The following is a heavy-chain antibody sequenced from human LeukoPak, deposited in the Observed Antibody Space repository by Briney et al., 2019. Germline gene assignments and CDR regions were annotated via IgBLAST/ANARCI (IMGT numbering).Heavy chain of an antibody. J-gene: IGHJ4*02. Sequence: GGSLRLSCAASRFTFSSYAMSWVRQAPGKGLEWVSAISGSGGSTYYADSVKGRFTISRDNSKNTLYLQMNSLRAEDTAVYYCAKDSRYYDSSGLFDYWGQGTLVTVSS. D-gene: IGHD3-22*01. CDR2: ISGSGGST. CDR3: AKDSRYYDSSGLFDY. CDR1: RFTFSSYA. V-gene: IGHV3-23*01.